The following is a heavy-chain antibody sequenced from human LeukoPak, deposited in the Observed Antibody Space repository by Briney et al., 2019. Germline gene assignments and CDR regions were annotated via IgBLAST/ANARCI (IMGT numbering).Heavy chain of an antibody. CDR1: GFTFGDYA. CDR3: TRVTYYYDNSGYFHFGY. V-gene: IGHV3-49*04. J-gene: IGHJ4*02. D-gene: IGHD3-22*01. Sequence: GGSLRLSCTASGFTFGDYAMSWVRQAPGKGLEWVSFIRRKAHGGTTEYAASVKGRFSSSRDDSKSIAYLQMNSLKTEDTAVYFCTRVTYYYDNSGYFHFGYWGQGTLVTVSS. CDR2: IRRKAHGGTT.